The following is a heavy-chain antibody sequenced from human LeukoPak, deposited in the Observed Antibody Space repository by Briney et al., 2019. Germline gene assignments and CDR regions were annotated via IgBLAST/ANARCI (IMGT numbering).Heavy chain of an antibody. CDR1: GFSFSSYA. J-gene: IGHJ4*02. CDR2: IGASNDPT. CDR3: AKGTGDMGYYFDY. V-gene: IGHV3-23*01. D-gene: IGHD7-27*01. Sequence: GGSLRLSCTASGFSFSSYAMSWVRQAPGKGLEWVSIIGASNDPTYYADSVKGRFTISRDNSENTLYLQMCGLRAEDTAVYYCAKGTGDMGYYFDYWGQGTLVTVSS.